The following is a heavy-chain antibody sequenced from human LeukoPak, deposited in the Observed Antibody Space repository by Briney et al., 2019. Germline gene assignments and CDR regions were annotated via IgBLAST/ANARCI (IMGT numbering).Heavy chain of an antibody. CDR2: IWYDGSNK. D-gene: IGHD4-11*01. Sequence: PGGSLRLSCAASGFTFSSYGMHWVRQAPGKGLEWVAVIWYDGSNKYYADSVKGRFTISRDNSKNTLYLQMNSLRAEDTAVYYCAKDPHPRTADYTFDYWGQGTLVTVSS. CDR1: GFTFSSYG. J-gene: IGHJ4*02. V-gene: IGHV3-33*06. CDR3: AKDPHPRTADYTFDY.